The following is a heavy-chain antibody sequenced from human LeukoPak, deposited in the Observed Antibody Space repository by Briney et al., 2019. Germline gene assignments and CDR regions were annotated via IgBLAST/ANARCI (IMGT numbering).Heavy chain of an antibody. J-gene: IGHJ4*02. CDR3: TVMAVTGTAGAFDY. Sequence: PGGSLRLSCAASGFTLTNYWMHWVRQAPGKGQVWVSRIDSSGSKTDYADSVKGRFTISRDNAKNTVYLHMNSLRAEDTALYYCTVMAVTGTAGAFDYWGQGTLVTVSS. V-gene: IGHV3-74*01. CDR1: GFTLTNYW. D-gene: IGHD6-19*01. CDR2: IDSSGSKT.